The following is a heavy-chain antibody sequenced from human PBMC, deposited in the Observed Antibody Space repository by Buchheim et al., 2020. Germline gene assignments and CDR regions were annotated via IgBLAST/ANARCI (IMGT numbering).Heavy chain of an antibody. J-gene: IGHJ6*02. V-gene: IGHV4-34*01. CDR1: GGSFSGYY. Sequence: QVQLQQWGAGLLKPSETLSLTCAVYGGSFSGYYWSWIRQPPGKGLEWIGEINHSGSTNYNPSLKSRVTISVDTPKNQSFSKLSSVTAADTAVYYCAREDDYHYYGMDVWGQGTT. D-gene: IGHD2-15*01. CDR2: INHSGST. CDR3: AREDDYHYYGMDV.